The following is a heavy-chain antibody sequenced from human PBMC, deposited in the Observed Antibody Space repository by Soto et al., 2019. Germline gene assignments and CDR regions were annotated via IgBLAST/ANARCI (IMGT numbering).Heavy chain of an antibody. V-gene: IGHV4-4*07. Sequence: PSETLSLTCTASGGSISSYYVRWIRQSAGKGLEWIGRIDTSGTTNYNPSLKSRVTMSVDASKNHFSLNLSSVTAADTAVYYCARGPRGYVYYHGMDVWGQGTTVTVSS. J-gene: IGHJ6*02. CDR3: ARGPRGYVYYHGMDV. CDR1: GGSISSYY. D-gene: IGHD3-10*01. CDR2: IDTSGTT.